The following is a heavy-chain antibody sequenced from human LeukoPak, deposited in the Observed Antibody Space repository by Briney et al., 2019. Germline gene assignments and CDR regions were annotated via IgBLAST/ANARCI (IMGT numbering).Heavy chain of an antibody. CDR3: ARDGTDILTGYYRDY. CDR2: ISSSSSTI. D-gene: IGHD3-9*01. V-gene: IGHV3-48*01. Sequence: QPGGSLRLSCAASGFTFSSYSMNWVRQAPGKGLEWVSYISSSSSTIYYADSVKGRFTISRDNSKNTLYLQMNSLRAEDTAVYYCARDGTDILTGYYRDYWGQGTLVTVSS. CDR1: GFTFSSYS. J-gene: IGHJ4*02.